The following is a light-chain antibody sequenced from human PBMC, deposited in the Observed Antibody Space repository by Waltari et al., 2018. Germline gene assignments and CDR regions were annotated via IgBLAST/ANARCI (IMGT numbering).Light chain of an antibody. J-gene: IGLJ2*01. Sequence: QSALTQPASVSGSPGQSLTLSCTGPSSDVGGYNHVSWYQQHPGKAPKLMIYDVSKRPSGVSNRFSGSKSGNTASLTISGLQAEDEADYYCSSYTSSSTVVFGGGTKLTVL. CDR3: SSYTSSSTVV. CDR2: DVS. V-gene: IGLV2-14*01. CDR1: SSDVGGYNH.